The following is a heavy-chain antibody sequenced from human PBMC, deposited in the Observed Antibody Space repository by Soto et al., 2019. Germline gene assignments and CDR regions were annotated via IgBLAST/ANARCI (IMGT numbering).Heavy chain of an antibody. D-gene: IGHD3-3*01. CDR2: ISASSGNA. CDR1: GSTFPSYG. Sequence: ASLKVSCKASGSTFPSYGIRWVRQAPGQGLEWMGWISASSGNATYAQKLQGRVTMTTDTSTSTAYMELRNLRSDDTAVYYCARDNPGDFLGGYSHYYLDYWGQGTLVRVSS. CDR3: ARDNPGDFLGGYSHYYLDY. J-gene: IGHJ4*02. V-gene: IGHV1-18*01.